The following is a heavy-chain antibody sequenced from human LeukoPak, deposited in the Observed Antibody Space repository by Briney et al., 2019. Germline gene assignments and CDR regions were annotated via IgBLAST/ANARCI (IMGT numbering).Heavy chain of an antibody. CDR2: IDTSGST. Sequence: SQTLSLTCTVSGASISSGSYYWAWIRQPAGRGREWFGRIDTSGSTNYTPSLKSRVTISVDTSKNQFSLKLSSVTAADTAVYYCARDSCSGGSCYSSWFDPWGQGTLVTVSS. D-gene: IGHD2-15*01. J-gene: IGHJ5*02. CDR1: GASISSGSYY. V-gene: IGHV4-61*02. CDR3: ARDSCSGGSCYSSWFDP.